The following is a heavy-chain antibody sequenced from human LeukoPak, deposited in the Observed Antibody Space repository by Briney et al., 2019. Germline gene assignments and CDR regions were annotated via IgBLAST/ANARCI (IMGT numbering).Heavy chain of an antibody. J-gene: IGHJ5*02. Sequence: NPGGSLRLSCAASGFTFSEYSMTWIRQAPGKGLEWVSSISSSSSYIYYADSVKGRFTISRDNAKNSLYLQMNSLRAEDTAVYYCAREWDVVVPAEGGDPWGQGTLVTVSS. CDR3: AREWDVVVPAEGGDP. CDR1: GFTFSEYS. V-gene: IGHV3-21*01. CDR2: ISSSSSYI. D-gene: IGHD2-2*01.